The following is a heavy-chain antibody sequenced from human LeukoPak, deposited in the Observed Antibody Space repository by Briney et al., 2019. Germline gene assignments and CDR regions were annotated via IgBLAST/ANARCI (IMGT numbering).Heavy chain of an antibody. V-gene: IGHV4-4*07. CDR3: ARVYQDSGIFSGYFDY. D-gene: IGHD2-15*01. J-gene: IGHJ4*02. Sequence: SETLSLTCTVSGGSISSYYWSWIRQPAGKGLEWIGRIYSSGSTSYNPSLKSRVTMSVDTSKNQVSLKLSSATAADTAMYHCARVYQDSGIFSGYFDYWGQGTLVTVSS. CDR2: IYSSGST. CDR1: GGSISSYY.